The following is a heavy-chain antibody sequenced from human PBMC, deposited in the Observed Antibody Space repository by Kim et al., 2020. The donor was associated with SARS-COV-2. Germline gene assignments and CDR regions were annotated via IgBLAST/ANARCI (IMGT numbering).Heavy chain of an antibody. Sequence: ASVKVSCKASGYTFTSYGISWVRQAPGQGLEWMGWISAYNGNTNYAQKLQGRVTMTTDTSTSTAYMELRSLRSDDTAVYYCARDLRTIFVVVITGLAPFDYWGQGTLVTVSS. V-gene: IGHV1-18*04. D-gene: IGHD3-3*01. CDR2: ISAYNGNT. CDR3: ARDLRTIFVVVITGLAPFDY. J-gene: IGHJ4*02. CDR1: GYTFTSYG.